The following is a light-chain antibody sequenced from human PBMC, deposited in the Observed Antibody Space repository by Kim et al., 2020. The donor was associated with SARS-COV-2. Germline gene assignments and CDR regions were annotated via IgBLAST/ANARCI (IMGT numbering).Light chain of an antibody. CDR3: AAWDDSLDGWV. V-gene: IGLV1-44*01. J-gene: IGLJ3*02. CDR1: RSNIGSNI. Sequence: ELTQPPSASGTPGQRVTISCSGDRSNIGSNIVNWYQQFPGTAPKLLIHSTNQRRSGVPDRFSGSGSGTSASLAISGLQSEDEVDYYCAAWDDSLDGWVFGGGTQLTVL. CDR2: STN.